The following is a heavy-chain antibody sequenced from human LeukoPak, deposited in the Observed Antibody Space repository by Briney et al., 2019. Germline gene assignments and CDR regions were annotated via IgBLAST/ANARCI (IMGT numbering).Heavy chain of an antibody. J-gene: IGHJ4*02. CDR2: INPNSGGT. CDR3: ARDPSIAAAHTGYYFDY. V-gene: IGHV1-2*02. D-gene: IGHD6-13*01. Sequence: ASVKVSCKASGYTFTGYYMHWVRQAPGQGLEWMGWINPNSGGTNYAQKFQGRVTMTRDTSISTAYMELSRLRSDDTAVYYCARDPSIAAAHTGYYFDYWGQGTLVTVSS. CDR1: GYTFTGYY.